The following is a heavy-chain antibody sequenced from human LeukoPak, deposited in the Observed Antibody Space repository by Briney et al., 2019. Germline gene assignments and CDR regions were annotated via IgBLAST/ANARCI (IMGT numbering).Heavy chain of an antibody. D-gene: IGHD2-2*01. V-gene: IGHV3-11*03. CDR3: VGVPAAASSWVDY. CDR2: ISSISSYT. J-gene: IGHJ4*02. CDR1: GSTFTDHY. Sequence: CLRPSCPPAGSTFTDHYTSWVSQEAGGGLGWVSYISSISSYTDYVDSVKGAFTISRDTAKNSLFLQMNSLRDEDTAVYYCVGVPAAASSWVDYWGQGTLVTVSS.